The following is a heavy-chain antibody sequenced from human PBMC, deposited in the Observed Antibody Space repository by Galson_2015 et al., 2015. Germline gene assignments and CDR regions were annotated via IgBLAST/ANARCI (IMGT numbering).Heavy chain of an antibody. V-gene: IGHV3-30*04. Sequence: SCKASGYTFTSYAMHWVRQAPGKGLEWVAVISYDGSNKYYADSVKGRFTISRDNSKNTLYLQMNSLRAEDTAVYYCARDKDGGQWLANYFDYWGQGTLVTVSS. D-gene: IGHD6-19*01. CDR2: ISYDGSNK. CDR1: GYTFTSYA. J-gene: IGHJ4*02. CDR3: ARDKDGGQWLANYFDY.